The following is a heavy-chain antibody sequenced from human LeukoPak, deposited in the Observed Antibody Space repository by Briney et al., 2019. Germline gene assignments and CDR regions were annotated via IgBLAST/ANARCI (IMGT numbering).Heavy chain of an antibody. Sequence: ASVKVSCKASGYTFTSYHMHWVRQAPGQGLEWMGIINPIGGGTTYAQRFQGRVTMSTDTSTGTAYMELRSLRSDDTAVYYCARRVAVARRDAFDIWGQGTMVTVSS. D-gene: IGHD6-19*01. CDR1: GYTFTSYH. J-gene: IGHJ3*02. V-gene: IGHV1-46*01. CDR2: INPIGGGT. CDR3: ARRVAVARRDAFDI.